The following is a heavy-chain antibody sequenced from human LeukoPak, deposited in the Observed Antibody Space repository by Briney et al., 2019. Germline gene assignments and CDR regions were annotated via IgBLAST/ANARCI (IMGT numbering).Heavy chain of an antibody. Sequence: GGTLRLSCAASGFTYSSYGMHWVRQAPGKGLEWVAVISYDGSNKYYADSVKGRFTISRDNSKNTLYLQMNSLRAEDTAVYYCAKGRQQLVTYYYYYMDVWGKGTTVTVSS. CDR2: ISYDGSNK. J-gene: IGHJ6*03. CDR3: AKGRQQLVTYYYYYMDV. CDR1: GFTYSSYG. D-gene: IGHD6-13*01. V-gene: IGHV3-30*18.